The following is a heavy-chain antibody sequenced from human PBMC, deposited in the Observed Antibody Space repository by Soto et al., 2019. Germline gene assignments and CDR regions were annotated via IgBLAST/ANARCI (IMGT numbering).Heavy chain of an antibody. D-gene: IGHD3-10*01. CDR3: ARVLYYGSGSYSPYGMDV. Sequence: QVQLVQSGAEVKKPGSSVKVSCKTSGVSFNNNGIGWVRQAPGHGLEWMGGVSPPFRTSNYARKFQGRISINADASTGTVNMEPSSLTSEDTAEYYCARVLYYGSGSYSPYGMDVWGQGTTVTVSS. CDR2: VSPPFRTS. J-gene: IGHJ6*02. CDR1: GVSFNNNG. V-gene: IGHV1-69*01.